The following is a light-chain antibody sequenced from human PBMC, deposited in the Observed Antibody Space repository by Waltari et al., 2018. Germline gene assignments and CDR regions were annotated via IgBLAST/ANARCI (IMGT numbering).Light chain of an antibody. CDR3: QQYYSTPYT. V-gene: IGKV4-1*01. CDR2: WAA. CDR1: PIVLNSRDNTNY. J-gene: IGKJ2*01. Sequence: DIVMTQSPDSLAVSLGERATINCRSSPIVLNSRDNTNYLAWYQQKPGQPPNLLIYWAAARESGVPGRFSGSGSGTDFTLTISSLQAEDVAVYYCQQYYSTPYTFGQGTKLEIK.